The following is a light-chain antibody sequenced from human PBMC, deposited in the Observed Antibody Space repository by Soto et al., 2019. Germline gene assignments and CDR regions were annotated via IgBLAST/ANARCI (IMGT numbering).Light chain of an antibody. CDR3: QKHNQWPTT. V-gene: IGKV3-15*01. Sequence: EIVMTQSPDTLYVSPGEGATLSCRASQIVRTKLAWYQQKAGQAPRLLIYGASTRATGIPDRFSGSGSGTELALTISSLQSEDSAVYYCQKHNQWPTTFGQGTRLEIK. J-gene: IGKJ5*01. CDR2: GAS. CDR1: QIVRTK.